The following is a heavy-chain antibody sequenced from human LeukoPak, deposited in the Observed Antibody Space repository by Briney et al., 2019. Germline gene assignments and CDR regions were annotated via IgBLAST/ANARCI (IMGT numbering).Heavy chain of an antibody. J-gene: IGHJ4*02. CDR3: ARITIFGVVVDY. D-gene: IGHD3-3*01. CDR2: IYYSGST. V-gene: IGHV4-39*01. CDR1: GGSISSSSYY. Sequence: SETLPLTCTVSGGSISSSSYYWGWIRQPPGKGLEWIGSIYYSGSTYYNPSLKSRVTISVDTSKNQFSLKLSSVTAADTAVYYCARITIFGVVVDYWGQGTLVTVSS.